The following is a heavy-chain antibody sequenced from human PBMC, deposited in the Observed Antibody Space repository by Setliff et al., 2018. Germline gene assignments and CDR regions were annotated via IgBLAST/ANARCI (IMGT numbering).Heavy chain of an antibody. CDR1: GFTFSSYA. V-gene: IGHV3-23*01. Sequence: QPGGSLSLSCAASGFTFSSYAMSWVRQAPGKGLEWVSAISGSGGSTYYADSVKGRFTISRDNSKNTLYLQMNSLRAEDTAVYYCAKNGFGVVALGVNNWFDPWGQGTLVTVSS. CDR2: ISGSGGST. J-gene: IGHJ5*02. D-gene: IGHD3-10*01. CDR3: AKNGFGVVALGVNNWFDP.